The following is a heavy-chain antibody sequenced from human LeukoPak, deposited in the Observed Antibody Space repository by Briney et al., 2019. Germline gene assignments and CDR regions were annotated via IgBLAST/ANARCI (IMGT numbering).Heavy chain of an antibody. J-gene: IGHJ4*02. D-gene: IGHD6-19*01. CDR3: ARIDRAVAGMIDY. V-gene: IGHV4-59*08. CDR2: IYYSGSS. Sequence: SVTLSLTCTVSGGSISSYFWSWIRQPPGKGLEWIGYIYYSGSSNYNPSLKSRVTMSVDTSKNQFSLKLSSVTAADTAVYYCARIDRAVAGMIDYWGQGTLVTVSS. CDR1: GGSISSYF.